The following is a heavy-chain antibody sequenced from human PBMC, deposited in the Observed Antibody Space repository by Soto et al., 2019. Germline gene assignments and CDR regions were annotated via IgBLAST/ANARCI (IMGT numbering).Heavy chain of an antibody. Sequence: QVQLVQSGAEVKKPGASVKVSCQASGYTFTGYYMHWVRQAPGQGLEWMGGINPNSGGTNYAPKFKGRVTMTRDTSSSTAYMELSRLRSDDTAVYYCARELTDIGDGDRTPTDYWGQGTLFTVAS. V-gene: IGHV1-2*02. D-gene: IGHD4-17*01. J-gene: IGHJ4*02. CDR3: ARELTDIGDGDRTPTDY. CDR1: GYTFTGYY. CDR2: INPNSGGT.